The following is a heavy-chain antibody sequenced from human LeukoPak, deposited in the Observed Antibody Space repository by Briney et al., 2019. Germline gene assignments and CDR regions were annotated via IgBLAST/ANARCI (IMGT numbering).Heavy chain of an antibody. V-gene: IGHV4-4*07. CDR3: ARVPGVYYDILTGYGSGWFDP. Sequence: PSETLSLTCTVSGGSISSYYWSWIRQPAGKGLEWIGRIYTSGSTNYNPSLKSRVTMSVDTSKNQFSLKLSSVTAADTAVYYCARVPGVYYDILTGYGSGWFDPWGQGTLVTVSS. J-gene: IGHJ5*02. CDR2: IYTSGST. D-gene: IGHD3-9*01. CDR1: GGSISSYY.